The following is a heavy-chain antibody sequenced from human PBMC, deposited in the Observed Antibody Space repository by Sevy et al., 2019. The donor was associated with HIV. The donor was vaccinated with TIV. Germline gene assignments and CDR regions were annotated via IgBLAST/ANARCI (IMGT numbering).Heavy chain of an antibody. CDR1: GFTFSNYG. Sequence: GGSLRLSCAASGFTFSNYGMHWVRQVPGKGLEWVTFIRYDGSDKYYAASVNGRFTISRDDSKNTLYQKMDSLTPEDTAIYYCAKDLAGPGRRYFDYWGQGTLVTVSS. CDR2: IRYDGSDK. D-gene: IGHD6-13*01. V-gene: IGHV3-30*02. J-gene: IGHJ4*02. CDR3: AKDLAGPGRRYFDY.